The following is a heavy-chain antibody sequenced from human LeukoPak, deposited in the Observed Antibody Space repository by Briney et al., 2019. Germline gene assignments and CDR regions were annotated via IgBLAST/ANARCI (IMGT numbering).Heavy chain of an antibody. Sequence: AGGSLRLSCAVSGFSFDDYGMHWVRQVSGKGLEWVSGISWNSNREGYADSVKGRFTISRDNAKNTLYLQMNSLRAEDTAAYYCARGGPLGGTTATTYRPFWGQGTLVTVSS. V-gene: IGHV3-9*01. CDR3: ARGGPLGGTTATTYRPF. CDR1: GFSFDDYG. J-gene: IGHJ4*02. D-gene: IGHD1-1*01. CDR2: ISWNSNRE.